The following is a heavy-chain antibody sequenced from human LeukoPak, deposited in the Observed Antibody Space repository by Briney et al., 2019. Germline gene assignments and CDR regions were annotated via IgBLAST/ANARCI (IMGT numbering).Heavy chain of an antibody. V-gene: IGHV4-59*01. CDR3: TRYCSSTSCYKDAFDI. J-gene: IGHJ3*02. CDR1: GGSISSYY. D-gene: IGHD2-2*02. Sequence: NPSETLSLTCTVSGGSISSYYWSWIRQPPGKGLEWIGYIYYSGSTNYNPSLKSRVTISVDTSKNQFSLKLSSVTAADTAVYYCTRYCSSTSCYKDAFDIWGQRTMVTVSS. CDR2: IYYSGST.